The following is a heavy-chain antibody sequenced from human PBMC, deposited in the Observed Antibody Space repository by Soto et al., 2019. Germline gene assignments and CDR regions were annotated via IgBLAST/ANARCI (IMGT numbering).Heavy chain of an antibody. CDR2: IWYDGSNI. J-gene: IGHJ4*02. CDR1: GFTFINYG. CDR3: ARDGADKYLPDY. D-gene: IGHD2-15*01. Sequence: QVQLVESGGGVVQPGRSLRLSCTASGFTFINYGFHWVRQAPGKGLEWVAVIWYDGSNITYEDSVKGRFTISRDTSKNTLYLHMNCLRVEYTAVYYCARDGADKYLPDYCGQGTLVTVSS. V-gene: IGHV3-33*01.